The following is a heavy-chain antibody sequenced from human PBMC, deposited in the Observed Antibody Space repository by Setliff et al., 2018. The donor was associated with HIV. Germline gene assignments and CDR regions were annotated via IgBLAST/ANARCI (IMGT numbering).Heavy chain of an antibody. CDR1: GGTFSSYA. CDR2: IIPIFNTA. CDR3: ARDKSDIVGEVWLDP. V-gene: IGHV1-69*13. J-gene: IGHJ5*02. D-gene: IGHD2-21*01. Sequence: SVKVSCKASGGTFSSYAISWVRQAPGQGLEWMGGIIPIFNTANYAQRFQGRVTITADESTSTAYMELSSLRSEDTAVYYCARDKSDIVGEVWLDPWGQGTLVTVSS.